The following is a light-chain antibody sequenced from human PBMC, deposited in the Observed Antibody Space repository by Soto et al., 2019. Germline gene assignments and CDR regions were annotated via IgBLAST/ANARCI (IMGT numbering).Light chain of an antibody. V-gene: IGLV1-40*01. J-gene: IGLJ1*01. CDR1: SSNIGAGYE. CDR3: QSYDSSLSVLYV. Sequence: VLTQPPSVSGAPGQRVTISCTGSSSNIGAGYEVHWFQQLPGTAPKLLIYGNTNRPSGVPDRFSGSKSDTSASLAITGLQPEDDADYYCQSYDSSLSVLYVFGTGTKVTVL. CDR2: GNT.